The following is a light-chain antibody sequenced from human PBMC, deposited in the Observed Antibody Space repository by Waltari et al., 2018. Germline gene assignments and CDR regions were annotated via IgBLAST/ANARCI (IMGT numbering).Light chain of an antibody. Sequence: DIQMTQSPSSLPASVEDRVTITCRASKSISSYLNWYQQKPGKAPKLLIYGASSLRGGAPSRFSGSRSGTDFTLTISSLQPEDFASYYCQQTYSSPLTFGPGTKLDIK. CDR2: GAS. J-gene: IGKJ3*01. V-gene: IGKV1-39*01. CDR1: KSISSY. CDR3: QQTYSSPLT.